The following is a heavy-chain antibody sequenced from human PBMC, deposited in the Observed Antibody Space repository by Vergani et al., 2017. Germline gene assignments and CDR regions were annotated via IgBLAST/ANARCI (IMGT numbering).Heavy chain of an antibody. V-gene: IGHV3-30*18. CDR1: GFTFSSYG. Sequence: QVQLVESGGGVVQPGRSLRLSCAASGFTFSSYGMHWVRQAPGKGLEWVAVISYDGSNKYYADSVKGRFTISRDNSKNTLYLQMNSLRAEDTAVYYCAKDPTGGGSEDLIGGQGTMVTVSS. J-gene: IGHJ3*02. CDR3: AKDPTGGGSEDLI. CDR2: ISYDGSNK. D-gene: IGHD2-15*01.